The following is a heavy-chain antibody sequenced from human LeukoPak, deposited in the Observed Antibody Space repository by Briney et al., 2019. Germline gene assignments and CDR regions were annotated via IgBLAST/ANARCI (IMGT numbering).Heavy chain of an antibody. CDR3: AREDKDAFDI. J-gene: IGHJ3*02. Sequence: SETLSLTCTVSGGSISSYYWSWIREPPGEGRGWIGYIYYSGSTNYNPSLKRRVAISVDTSKNQFSLKLSSVTAADTAVYYCAREDKDAFDIWGQGTMVTVSS. CDR1: GGSISSYY. V-gene: IGHV4-59*01. CDR2: IYYSGST.